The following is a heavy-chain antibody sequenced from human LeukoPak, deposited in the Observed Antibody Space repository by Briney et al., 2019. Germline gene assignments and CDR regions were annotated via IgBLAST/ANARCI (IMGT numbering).Heavy chain of an antibody. D-gene: IGHD5-12*01. Sequence: ASVKVSCKASGYTFTSYYMQWVRQAPGQGLEWMGIINPSDDSTSYARKLQGRVTMTRDTSTSTVYMELSSLRSEDTAVYYCARVSSGYEGSDYWGQGTLVTVSS. CDR1: GYTFTSYY. CDR3: ARVSSGYEGSDY. J-gene: IGHJ4*02. V-gene: IGHV1-46*04. CDR2: INPSDDST.